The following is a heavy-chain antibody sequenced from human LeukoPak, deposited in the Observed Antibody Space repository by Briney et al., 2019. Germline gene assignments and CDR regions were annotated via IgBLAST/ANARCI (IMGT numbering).Heavy chain of an antibody. CDR1: GFTFSSYA. CDR3: AKDQGRSSFWSAYYSLDY. J-gene: IGHJ4*02. D-gene: IGHD3-3*01. CDR2: ISYDGSNK. V-gene: IGHV3-30-3*01. Sequence: PGGSLRLSCAASGFTFSSYAMHWVRQAPGKGLEWVAVISYDGSNKYYADSVKGRFTISRDNSKNTLYLQMNSLRAEDTAVYYCAKDQGRSSFWSAYYSLDYWGQGTLVTVSS.